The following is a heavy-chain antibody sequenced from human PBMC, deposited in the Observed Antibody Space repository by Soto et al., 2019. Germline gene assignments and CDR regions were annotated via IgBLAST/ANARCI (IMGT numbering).Heavy chain of an antibody. CDR3: ARVRDDSSGYYRLGPFDY. Sequence: ASVKVSCKASGYTFTGYYMHWVRQAPGQGLEWMGWINPNSGGTNCAQKFQGRVTMTRDTSISTAYMELSRLRSDDTAVYYCARVRDDSSGYYRLGPFDYWGQGTLVTVSS. CDR1: GYTFTGYY. J-gene: IGHJ4*02. V-gene: IGHV1-2*02. D-gene: IGHD3-22*01. CDR2: INPNSGGT.